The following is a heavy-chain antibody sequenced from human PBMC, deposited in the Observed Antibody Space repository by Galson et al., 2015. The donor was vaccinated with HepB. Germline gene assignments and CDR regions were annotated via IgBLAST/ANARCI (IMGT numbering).Heavy chain of an antibody. CDR1: GFMFSNYE. CDR2: ISNSGSTK. CDR3: VRIRIFGGPDYFYGMDV. D-gene: IGHD3-3*02. Sequence: SLRLSCAASGFMFSNYEMNWVRQSQGKGLEWVSYISNSGSTKYDADFVKGRFTISRDNAKNSLFLQMNNLRADDSAVYYCVRIRIFGGPDYFYGMDVWGQGTTVTVSS. J-gene: IGHJ6*02. V-gene: IGHV3-48*03.